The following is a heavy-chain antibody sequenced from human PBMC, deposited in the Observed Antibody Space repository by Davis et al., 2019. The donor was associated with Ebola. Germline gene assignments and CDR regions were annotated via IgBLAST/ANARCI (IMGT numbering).Heavy chain of an antibody. Sequence: SETLSPTCTVPGGSISSSSYYWGWSLQPTGKGLEWIGSIYYSGSTYYNPSLKSRVTISVNTSKNQFSMKLSSVTASDTAVYYCARVGPQEEGLDYWGQGTLVTVSS. CDR1: GGSISSSSYY. V-gene: IGHV4-39*07. CDR2: IYYSGST. J-gene: IGHJ4*02. CDR3: ARVGPQEEGLDY.